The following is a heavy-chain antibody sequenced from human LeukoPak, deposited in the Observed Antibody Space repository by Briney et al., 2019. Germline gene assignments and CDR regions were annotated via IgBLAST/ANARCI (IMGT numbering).Heavy chain of an antibody. Sequence: SETLSLTCTVYGVSMSNGAFYWSWIRQHPGKGLEWIGNIYYSGGTYYNPSLKSRVTISVDRSKNQFSLKLTSVTAADTAVYYCARAFPFDDYGDPDAFDIWGQGTMVTVSS. CDR1: GVSMSNGAFY. CDR2: IYYSGGT. V-gene: IGHV4-30-4*08. CDR3: ARAFPFDDYGDPDAFDI. D-gene: IGHD4-17*01. J-gene: IGHJ3*02.